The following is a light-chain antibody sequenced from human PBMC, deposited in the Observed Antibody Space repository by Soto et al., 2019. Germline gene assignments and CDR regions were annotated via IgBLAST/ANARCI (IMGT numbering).Light chain of an antibody. CDR2: EVS. Sequence: QSALTQPPSASGSPRQSVTISCTGTSSDVGGYNYVYWYQQHPGKAPKLMIYEVSKRPSGVPDRFSGSKSGNTASLTVSGLQAEDEADYYCSSYAGSNNRVFGTGTKLTVL. CDR3: SSYAGSNNRV. CDR1: SSDVGGYNY. V-gene: IGLV2-8*01. J-gene: IGLJ1*01.